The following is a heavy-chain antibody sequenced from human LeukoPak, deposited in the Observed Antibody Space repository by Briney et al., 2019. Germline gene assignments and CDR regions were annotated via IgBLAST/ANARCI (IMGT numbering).Heavy chain of an antibody. V-gene: IGHV3-48*01. CDR2: ISSRNNNI. D-gene: IGHD1-7*01. CDR1: GFTFSSYS. Sequence: GRSVRLSCAASGFTFSSYSMNWVRQAPGKGLEGVSYISSRNNNIYYADAVKGRFTISRDNAKNSLYLQMSSLRAEDTAVYYCARDNWNYALPFDYWGQGTLVSVSS. J-gene: IGHJ4*02. CDR3: ARDNWNYALPFDY.